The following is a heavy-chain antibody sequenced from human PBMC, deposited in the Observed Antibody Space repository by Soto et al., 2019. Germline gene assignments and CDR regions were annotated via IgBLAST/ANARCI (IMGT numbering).Heavy chain of an antibody. V-gene: IGHV1-18*01. J-gene: IGHJ3*01. Sequence: ASVKVSCKASGYTFTSYGISWVRQAPGQGLEWMGWISARNGNTYYAEKFQGRVIMTTDTSTSTAYMDLRSLRSDDTAVYYCVRGKSDIAAAGSAFDLWGQGTMVTVSS. CDR3: VRGKSDIAAAGSAFDL. D-gene: IGHD6-13*01. CDR2: ISARNGNT. CDR1: GYTFTSYG.